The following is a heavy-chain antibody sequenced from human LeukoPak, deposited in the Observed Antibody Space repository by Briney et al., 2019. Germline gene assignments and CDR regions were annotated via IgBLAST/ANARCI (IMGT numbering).Heavy chain of an antibody. CDR1: GGTFSSYA. J-gene: IGHJ6*03. D-gene: IGHD2/OR15-2a*01. V-gene: IGHV1-69*06. CDR2: IIPIFGTA. CDR3: ARGRGSALNFLGPDYYYYMDV. Sequence: ASVKVSCKASGGTFSSYAISWVRQAPGQGLEWMGGIIPIFGTANYAQKFQGRVTITADKSTSTAYMELSSLRSEDTAVYYCARGRGSALNFLGPDYYYYMDVWGKGTTVTVSS.